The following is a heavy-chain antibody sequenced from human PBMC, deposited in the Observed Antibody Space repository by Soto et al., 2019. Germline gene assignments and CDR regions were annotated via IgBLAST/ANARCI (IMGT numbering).Heavy chain of an antibody. V-gene: IGHV3-48*02. D-gene: IGHD6-6*01. J-gene: IGHJ6*02. CDR1: GFSFSTYS. Sequence: EVQLVESGGGLVQPGGSLRLSCAASGFSFSTYSMNWVRQAPGKGLDWVSYISSRSYTIYYVDSVKGRFTISRDNAKNSLYLQMNSLRDEDTAVYYCARGGSSSDNGMDVWGQGTTVTVSS. CDR2: ISSRSYTI. CDR3: ARGGSSSDNGMDV.